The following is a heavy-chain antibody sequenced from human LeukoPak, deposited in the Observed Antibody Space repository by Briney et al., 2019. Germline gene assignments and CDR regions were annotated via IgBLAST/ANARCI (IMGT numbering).Heavy chain of an antibody. CDR2: INPNGGTT. J-gene: IGHJ4*02. CDR3: VRDRVAYYYDSSGYYLEY. Sequence: ASVKVSCKPSGYTFTSYYMHWVRQAPGQGLEWMGMINPNGGTTNYAQKFQGRVTMTRDTSTSSVYMELTSLRSEDTAVYYCVRDRVAYYYDSSGYYLEYWGQGTLVTVSS. V-gene: IGHV1-46*01. D-gene: IGHD3-22*01. CDR1: GYTFTSYY.